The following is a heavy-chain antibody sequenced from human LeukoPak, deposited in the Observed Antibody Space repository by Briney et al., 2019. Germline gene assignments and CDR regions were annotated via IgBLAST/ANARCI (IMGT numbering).Heavy chain of an antibody. Sequence: PGGSLRLSCAASGFAFSTYWMSWVRQAPGKGLEWVANIKLDGSEKYYVDSVEGRFTISRDNTKNSLYLQMNSLRAEDTAVYYCARDHSDCSGGICSFSYHYYYMDVWGKGTTVTISS. J-gene: IGHJ6*03. D-gene: IGHD2-15*01. CDR3: ARDHSDCSGGICSFSYHYYYMDV. CDR2: IKLDGSEK. CDR1: GFAFSTYW. V-gene: IGHV3-7*01.